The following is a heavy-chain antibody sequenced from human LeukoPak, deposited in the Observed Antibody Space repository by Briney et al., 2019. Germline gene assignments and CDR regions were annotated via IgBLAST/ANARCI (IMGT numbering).Heavy chain of an antibody. CDR3: AKDITGELGGG. Sequence: PGGSLRLSCAASGFTFSSYWMHWVRQAPGKGLVWVSRINSDGSSTSYADSVKGRFTISRDNAKNTLYLQMNSLRAEDTALYYCAKDITGELGGGWGQGTLVTVSS. CDR1: GFTFSSYW. CDR2: INSDGSST. J-gene: IGHJ4*02. D-gene: IGHD1-26*01. V-gene: IGHV3-74*01.